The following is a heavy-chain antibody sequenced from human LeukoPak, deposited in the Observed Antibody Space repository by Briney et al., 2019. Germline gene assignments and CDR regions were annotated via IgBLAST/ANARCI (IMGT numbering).Heavy chain of an antibody. CDR2: ISSSSSYI. V-gene: IGHV3-21*01. CDR3: ARDGSGYCNSTSCYGVGTFDI. J-gene: IGHJ3*02. Sequence: GGSLRLSCAASGFTFSSYSMNWVRQAPGKGLGWVSSISSSSSYIYYADSVKGRFTFTRDKAKNSLYLQMNSLRAEDTAVYYCARDGSGYCNSTSCYGVGTFDIWGQGTMVTVSS. CDR1: GFTFSSYS. D-gene: IGHD2-2*01.